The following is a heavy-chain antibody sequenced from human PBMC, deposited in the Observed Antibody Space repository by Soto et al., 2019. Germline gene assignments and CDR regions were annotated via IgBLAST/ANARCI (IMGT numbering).Heavy chain of an antibody. Sequence: PXETLSLTCTVAGCSISSGSYHWSWIRQHPGKGLEWIGNIYYSGSSYYNPSLKSRATISIDTSKDQFSLRLGSVTAADTAVYYCARVEGSSYYFRHDCWGRGTLVTVSS. V-gene: IGHV4-31*03. CDR2: IYYSGSS. J-gene: IGHJ4*02. CDR1: GCSISSGSYH. CDR3: ARVEGSSYYFRHDC. D-gene: IGHD1-26*01.